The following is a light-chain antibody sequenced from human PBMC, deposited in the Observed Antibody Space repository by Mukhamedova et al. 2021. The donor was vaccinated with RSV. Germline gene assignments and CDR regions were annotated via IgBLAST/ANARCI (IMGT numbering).Light chain of an antibody. V-gene: IGKV1-NL1*01. J-gene: IGKJ2*01. CDR2: AAS. CDR3: QQYFGVPVT. Sequence: WYQRRVHGKAPKLLIYAASRLATGVPSRFSGGGSGADDTLTITSLQPEDFGTYYCQQYFGVPVTFGLGTKL.